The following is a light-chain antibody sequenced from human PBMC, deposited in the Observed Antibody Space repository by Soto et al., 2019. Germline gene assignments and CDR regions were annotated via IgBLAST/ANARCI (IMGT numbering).Light chain of an antibody. CDR1: QSVSSN. V-gene: IGKV3-15*01. Sequence: EIVMTQSPATLSVSPGERATLSCRASQSVSSNLAWYQHKPGQAPRLLIYDASTRATGIPARFSGSRSGTEFTLTISSLQSEDFAVYYCQHYNNWPRTFGQGTKVEVK. CDR2: DAS. J-gene: IGKJ1*01. CDR3: QHYNNWPRT.